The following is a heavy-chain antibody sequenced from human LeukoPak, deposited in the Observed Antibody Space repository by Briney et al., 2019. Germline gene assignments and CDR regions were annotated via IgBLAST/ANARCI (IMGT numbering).Heavy chain of an antibody. CDR1: GFTFSDYY. V-gene: IGHV3-11*04. CDR2: ISLSGSTI. D-gene: IGHD4-17*01. Sequence: GGSLRLSCAASGFTFSDYYMSWIRQAPGKGLEWVSYISLSGSTIHYTDSVKGRFTISRDNARDSLFLQMNSLRAEDTAVYYCARAFGDYVLDYWGQGTLVTVSS. J-gene: IGHJ4*02. CDR3: ARAFGDYVLDY.